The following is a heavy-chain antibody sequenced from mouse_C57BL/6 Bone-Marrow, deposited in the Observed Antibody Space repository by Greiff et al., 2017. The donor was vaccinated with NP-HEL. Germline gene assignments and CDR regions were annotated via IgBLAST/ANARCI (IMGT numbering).Heavy chain of an antibody. CDR2: IRLKSDNYAT. D-gene: IGHD1-1*01. CDR3: TGQGIYYYGSRGDYYAMDY. V-gene: IGHV6-3*01. CDR1: GFTFSNYW. J-gene: IGHJ4*01. Sequence: EVKVEESGGGLVQPGGSMKLSCVASGFTFSNYWMNWVRQSPEKGLEWVAQIRLKSDNYATHYAESLTGRFTISRDASKSSVYLQMNNLRAEDTRIDYCTGQGIYYYGSRGDYYAMDYWGQGTSVTVSS.